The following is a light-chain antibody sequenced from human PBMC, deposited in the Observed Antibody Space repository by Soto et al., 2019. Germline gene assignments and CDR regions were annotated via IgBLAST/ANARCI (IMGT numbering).Light chain of an antibody. CDR2: GNH. CDR1: SSNIGNNY. Sequence: QSVLTQPPSVSAAPGQKVTISCIGSSSNIGNNYVSWFQHLPGTTPKLLIFGNHERPSGIPDRFSGSKSGTSATLGITGLPPGDEADYYCGTWDSSLSAGVFCGGTKLTVL. CDR3: GTWDSSLSAGV. V-gene: IGLV1-51*01. J-gene: IGLJ2*01.